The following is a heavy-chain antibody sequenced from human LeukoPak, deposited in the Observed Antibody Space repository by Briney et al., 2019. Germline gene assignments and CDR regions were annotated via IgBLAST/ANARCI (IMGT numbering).Heavy chain of an antibody. J-gene: IGHJ4*02. V-gene: IGHV3-74*01. D-gene: IGHD2-15*01. CDR1: GFTFSSYW. CDR3: ARASVVVVAATRGPFDY. Sequence: PGGSLRLSCAASGFTFSSYWAHWVRHAPGKGLVWVSRINSDGSSTSYADSVKGRFTISRDNAKNALYLQMNSLRAEDTAVYYCARASVVVVAATRGPFDYWGQGTLVTVSS. CDR2: INSDGSST.